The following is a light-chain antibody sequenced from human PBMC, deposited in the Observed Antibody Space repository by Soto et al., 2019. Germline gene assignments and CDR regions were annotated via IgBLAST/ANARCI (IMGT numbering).Light chain of an antibody. CDR2: DVS. CDR3: SSYTSNSTWV. CDR1: SRDIGGYNY. J-gene: IGLJ3*02. Sequence: QSVLTQPASVSGSPGQSITMSCTGTSRDIGGYNYVSWYQQHPGKAPKLMIYDVSNRPSGVSNRFSGSKSGNTDSLTISGLQAEDGTDYSCSSYTSNSTWVLGGGTQLTVL. V-gene: IGLV2-14*03.